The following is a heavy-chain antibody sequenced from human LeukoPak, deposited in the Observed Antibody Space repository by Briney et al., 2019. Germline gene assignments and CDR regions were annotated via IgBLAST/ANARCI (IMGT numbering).Heavy chain of an antibody. V-gene: IGHV4-31*03. CDR3: ANSDYGDFPFRGI. CDR1: GGSISSGGNY. J-gene: IGHJ4*02. Sequence: LRLSCTVSGGSISSGGNYWSWIRQHPGKGLEWMGYIHNSGSTTYSPSLKSRVTISLDTSKNQFSLKLSSVTVADTAVYYCANSDYGDFPFRGIWGQGTLVTVSS. D-gene: IGHD4-17*01. CDR2: IHNSGST.